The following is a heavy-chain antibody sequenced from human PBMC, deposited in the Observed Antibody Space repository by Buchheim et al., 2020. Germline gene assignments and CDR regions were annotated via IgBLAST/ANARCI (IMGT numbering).Heavy chain of an antibody. CDR3: ARTQPHIHFVGRDNDAFDI. D-gene: IGHD2-15*01. CDR1: GFTFSSYA. V-gene: IGHV3-30-3*01. CDR2: ISYDGSNK. J-gene: IGHJ3*02. Sequence: QVQLVESGGGVVQPGRSLRLSCAASGFTFSSYAMHWVRQAPGKGLEWVAVISYDGSNKYYADSVKGRFTISRDNSTNTLYLQMNSLRAEDTAVYYCARTQPHIHFVGRDNDAFDIWGQGT.